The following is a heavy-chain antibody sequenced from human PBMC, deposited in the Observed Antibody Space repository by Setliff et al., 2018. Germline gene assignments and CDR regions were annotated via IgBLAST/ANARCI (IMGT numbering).Heavy chain of an antibody. CDR3: AREGGDIVSTTSYYYYMDV. J-gene: IGHJ6*03. Sequence: GASVKVSCKASRGTFSSYGITWVRQAPGQGLEWMGGIIPIFGTTDYAQKFQGRVTITTDESTSTAYMEMSSLRSEDTAVYYCAREGGDIVSTTSYYYYMDVWGKGTTVTVSS. V-gene: IGHV1-69*05. D-gene: IGHD5-12*01. CDR1: RGTFSSYG. CDR2: IIPIFGTT.